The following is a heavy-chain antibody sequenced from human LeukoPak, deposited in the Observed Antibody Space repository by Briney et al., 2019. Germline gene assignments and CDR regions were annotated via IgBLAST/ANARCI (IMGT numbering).Heavy chain of an antibody. J-gene: IGHJ4*02. CDR1: GGSFSGYY. CDR3: ARTIVATIEGGY. CDR2: INHSGST. D-gene: IGHD5-12*01. Sequence: SETLSLTCAVYGGSFSGYYWSWIRQPPGKGLEWIGEINHSGSTNYNPSLKRRVTISVDTSKNQYSLKLSSVTAADTAVYYCARTIVATIEGGYWGQGTLVTVSS. V-gene: IGHV4-34*01.